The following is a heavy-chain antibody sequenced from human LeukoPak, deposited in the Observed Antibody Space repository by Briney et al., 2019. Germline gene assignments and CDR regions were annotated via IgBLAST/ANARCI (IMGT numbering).Heavy chain of an antibody. CDR3: ARVLSGAVIPPTREDYFDS. V-gene: IGHV4-34*01. D-gene: IGHD3-16*01. CDR1: SGSFSGYY. CDR2: INHGGST. J-gene: IGHJ4*02. Sequence: PSETLSLTCAVYSGSFSGYYWSWIRQPPGKGLEWLGEINHGGSTNYNPSLKSRVTISVDTSKNQFSLKLTSVTAADTAVYYCARVLSGAVIPPTREDYFDSWGQGTVVTVSS.